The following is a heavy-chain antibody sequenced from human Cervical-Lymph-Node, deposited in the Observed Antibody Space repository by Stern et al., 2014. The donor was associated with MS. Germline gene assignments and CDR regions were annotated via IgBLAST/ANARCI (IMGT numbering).Heavy chain of an antibody. V-gene: IGHV4-31*03. CDR1: GDSITSGGHY. J-gene: IGHJ5*02. Sequence: QVQLQESGPGLVKPSQPLSLTCTVSGDSITSGGHYWSWIRQHPGKGLTWIGYIYNSGATFYNPSLKGRVTISLDTSENQFSLKLSSVTAADTAIYYCASRWSGTYYGQNWFDPWGQGILVTVSS. CDR2: IYNSGAT. CDR3: ASRWSGTYYGQNWFDP. D-gene: IGHD1-26*01.